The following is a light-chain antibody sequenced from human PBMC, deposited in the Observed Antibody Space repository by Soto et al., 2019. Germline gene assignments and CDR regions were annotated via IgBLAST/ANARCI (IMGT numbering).Light chain of an antibody. Sequence: SYELTQPPSVSVAPGQTASITCGGNNIGSKSVHWYQQKPGQAPVLVVYDDSDRPSGVPDRFSGSKSGNTATLTISRVEAGDEADYYCQVWDGGSDHYVFGTGTQLTVL. V-gene: IGLV3-21*02. CDR2: DDS. CDR1: NIGSKS. J-gene: IGLJ1*01. CDR3: QVWDGGSDHYV.